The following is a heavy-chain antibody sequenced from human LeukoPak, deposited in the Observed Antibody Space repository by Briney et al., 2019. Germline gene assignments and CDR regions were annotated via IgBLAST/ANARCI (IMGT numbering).Heavy chain of an antibody. CDR3: ARAAAPLGGNLDAFDI. Sequence: GGSLRLSCAASGFTFSSFWMHWVRQAPGKGLVWVSRINSDGSDTNYADSVKGRFTISRDNAKNTLFLQMNSLRAEDTAVYYCARAAAPLGGNLDAFDIWGQGTMVTVSS. D-gene: IGHD4-23*01. J-gene: IGHJ3*02. CDR1: GFTFSSFW. CDR2: INSDGSDT. V-gene: IGHV3-74*01.